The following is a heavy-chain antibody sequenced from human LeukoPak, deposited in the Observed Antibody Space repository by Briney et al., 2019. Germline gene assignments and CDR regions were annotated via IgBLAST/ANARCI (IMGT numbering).Heavy chain of an antibody. J-gene: IGHJ4*02. D-gene: IGHD6-19*01. V-gene: IGHV4-4*02. CDR1: GASISSDKW. CDR3: ATNSGWYSGN. CDR2: IYHTGRT. Sequence: SETLSLTCTVSGASISSDKWWNWVRQPPGKGLEWIGEIYHTGRTNFNPSLKSRVTISVDKSKNQFSLRLTSVTAADTAIYYCATNSGWYSGNWGQGTLVIVSS.